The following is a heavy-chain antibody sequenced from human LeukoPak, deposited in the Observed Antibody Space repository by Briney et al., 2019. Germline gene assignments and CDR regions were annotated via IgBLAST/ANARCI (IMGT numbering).Heavy chain of an antibody. Sequence: GESLKISCKGSGYSFTSYWIGWVRQMPGKGLVWMGVIYPGDTDTRYSPSFQGQVTISVDKSISTAYLQWSSLKASDTAMYYCARQGPYSSGAFDYWGQGTLVTVSS. CDR2: IYPGDTDT. D-gene: IGHD6-19*01. CDR3: ARQGPYSSGAFDY. CDR1: GYSFTSYW. V-gene: IGHV5-51*01. J-gene: IGHJ4*02.